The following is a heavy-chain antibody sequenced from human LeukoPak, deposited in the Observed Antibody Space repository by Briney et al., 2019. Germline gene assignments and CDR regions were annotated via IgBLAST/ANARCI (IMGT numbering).Heavy chain of an antibody. V-gene: IGHV3-30*02. J-gene: IGHJ4*02. D-gene: IGHD3-9*01. CDR3: ACPPEDDILTGYSY. CDR1: GFTFSSYG. CDR2: IRYDGSNK. Sequence: PGGSLRLSCAASGFTFSSYGMHWVRQAPGKGLEWVAFIRYDGSNKYYADSVKGRFTISRDNSKNTLYLQMNSLGAEDTAVYYCACPPEDDILTGYSYWGQGTLVTVSS.